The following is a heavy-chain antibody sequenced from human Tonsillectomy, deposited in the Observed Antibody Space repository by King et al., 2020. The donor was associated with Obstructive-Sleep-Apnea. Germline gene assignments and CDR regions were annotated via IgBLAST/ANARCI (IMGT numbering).Heavy chain of an antibody. Sequence: VQLVESGAEVKKPGASVKVSCKASGYTFSSYYMHWVRQAPGQGLEWMGIINPSGGSTIYAQKLQGRVTMTRDTSTSTVYMELSSLRSEDTAVYYCARDQGVVGGTGGFDYWGQGTLVTVSS. CDR3: ARDQGVVGGTGGFDY. V-gene: IGHV1-46*01. D-gene: IGHD2-15*01. J-gene: IGHJ4*02. CDR2: INPSGGST. CDR1: GYTFSSYY.